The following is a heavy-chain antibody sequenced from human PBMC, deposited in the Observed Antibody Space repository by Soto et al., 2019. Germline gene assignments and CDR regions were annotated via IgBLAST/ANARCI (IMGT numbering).Heavy chain of an antibody. CDR3: ARNGDSNWGMYWYFDL. CDR2: ISPYNGDT. J-gene: IGHJ2*01. V-gene: IGHV1-18*01. CDR1: GYTFTGYG. Sequence: QAQLMQSGTEVRKPGASVNVSCKASGYTFTGYGVNWLRQAPGQGLEWMGWISPYNGDTKYAQKFQGRVTMTRDTSTSTVYMELRSLRSDDTAVYYCARNGDSNWGMYWYFDLVGRCALVTVSS. D-gene: IGHD7-27*01.